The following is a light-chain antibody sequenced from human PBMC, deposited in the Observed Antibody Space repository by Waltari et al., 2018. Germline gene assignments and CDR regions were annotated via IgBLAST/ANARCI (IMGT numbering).Light chain of an antibody. CDR2: DAS. CDR1: QSISSF. J-gene: IGKJ4*01. CDR3: QQRAHWPLT. V-gene: IGKV3-11*01. Sequence: DTVLTQSPVTLAFSPGETATLSCRASQSISSFLAWYQQKPGQSPRLLIYDASHRATGSPARFSGTGSGTDFTRTIDHLEPDDFAVYYCQQRAHWPLTFGGGTKVEV.